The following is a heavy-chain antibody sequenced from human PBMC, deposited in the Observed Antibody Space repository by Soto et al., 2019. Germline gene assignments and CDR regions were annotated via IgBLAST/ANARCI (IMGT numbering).Heavy chain of an antibody. CDR3: ARDLYCSGGGCYHHYDY. Sequence: ASVKVSCKASGYTFTSYYMHWVRQAPGQGLEWMGIISPSGGSTTYAQKFQGRVTMTRDTSTSTVYMELTSLRSEDTAVYYCARDLYCSGGGCYHHYDYWGQGTLVTVSS. CDR1: GYTFTSYY. V-gene: IGHV1-46*03. D-gene: IGHD2-15*01. J-gene: IGHJ4*02. CDR2: ISPSGGST.